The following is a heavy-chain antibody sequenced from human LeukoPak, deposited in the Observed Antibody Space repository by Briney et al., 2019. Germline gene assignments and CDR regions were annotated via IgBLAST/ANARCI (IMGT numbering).Heavy chain of an antibody. CDR3: ASPYYDFWSGYYTDDAFDI. J-gene: IGHJ3*02. V-gene: IGHV5-51*01. Sequence: VESLKISCKGSGYSFTSYWIGWVRQMPGKGLEWMGIIYPGDSDTRYSPSFQGQVTISADKSISTAYLQWSSLKASDTAMYYCASPYYDFWSGYYTDDAFDIWGQGTMVTASS. CDR2: IYPGDSDT. D-gene: IGHD3-3*01. CDR1: GYSFTSYW.